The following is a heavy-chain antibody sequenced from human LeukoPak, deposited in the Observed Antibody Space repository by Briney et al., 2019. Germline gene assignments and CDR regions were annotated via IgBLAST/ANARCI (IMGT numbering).Heavy chain of an antibody. D-gene: IGHD4-17*01. CDR2: ISGSGGST. CDR3: AKAAYYGDYTPFDY. V-gene: IGHV3-23*01. J-gene: IGHJ4*02. Sequence: GGSLRLSCAASGFTFSSYGMSWVRQAPGKGLEWVSAISGSGGSTYYADSVKGRFTISRDNSKNTLYLQMNSLRVEDTAVYYCAKAAYYGDYTPFDYWGQGTLVTVSS. CDR1: GFTFSSYG.